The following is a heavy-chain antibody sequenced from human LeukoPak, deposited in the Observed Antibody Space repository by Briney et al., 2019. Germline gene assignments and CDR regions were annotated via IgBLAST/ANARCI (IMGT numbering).Heavy chain of an antibody. D-gene: IGHD2-15*01. J-gene: IGHJ5*02. CDR2: INPSGGST. Sequence: ASVKVSCKASGYTFTSYYMRWVRQAPGQGLEWMGIINPSGGSTSYAQKFQGRVTMTRDTSTSTVYMELSSLRSEDTAVYYCARGRVVVAAIGMLARYNWFDPWGQGTLVTVSS. V-gene: IGHV1-46*01. CDR3: ARGRVVVAAIGMLARYNWFDP. CDR1: GYTFTSYY.